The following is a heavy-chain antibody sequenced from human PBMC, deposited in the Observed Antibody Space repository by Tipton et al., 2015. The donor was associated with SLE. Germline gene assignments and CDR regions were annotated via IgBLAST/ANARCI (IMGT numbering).Heavy chain of an antibody. Sequence: QLVQSGPEVKKPGESLRISCKGSGYSFTSYWISWVRQMPGKGLEWMGRIDPSDSYTNYSPSFQGHVTISADKSISTAYLQWSSRKASDTAMYYCARQPWELPPGDAFDVWGQVTVVTVSS. V-gene: IGHV5-10-1*01. CDR1: GYSFTSYW. CDR3: ARQPWELPPGDAFDV. D-gene: IGHD1-26*01. J-gene: IGHJ3*01. CDR2: IDPSDSYT.